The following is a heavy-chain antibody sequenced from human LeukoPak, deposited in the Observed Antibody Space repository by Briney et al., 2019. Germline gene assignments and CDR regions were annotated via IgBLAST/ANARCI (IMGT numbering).Heavy chain of an antibody. J-gene: IGHJ4*02. CDR1: GFTFSSYT. V-gene: IGHV3-21*01. CDR2: ISGSSAYI. Sequence: GGSLRLSCEASGFTFSSYTIHWVRQAPGKGLEWVSSISGSSAYIYYADSVKGRFTISRDNAKNSLYLQMNSLRAEDTAVYYCARGSEWSSGVSDYWGQGTLVTVSS. CDR3: ARGSEWSSGVSDY. D-gene: IGHD3-3*01.